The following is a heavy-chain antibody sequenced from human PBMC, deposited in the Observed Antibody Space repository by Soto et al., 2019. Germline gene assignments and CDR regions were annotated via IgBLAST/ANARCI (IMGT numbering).Heavy chain of an antibody. CDR1: GYTFTAYY. J-gene: IGHJ4*02. Sequence: QVQLVQSGAEVKKPGASVQVSCKASGYTFTAYYIHWVRQAPGEGLEWMAWINIYTGDAGLAPEFQGRVTVTRDTSINTVYMELRGLRSADAVLSYCARGSTTVPPLGAYWGQGTLVSVSS. D-gene: IGHD4-17*01. CDR3: ARGSTTVPPLGAY. V-gene: IGHV1-2*02. CDR2: INIYTGDA.